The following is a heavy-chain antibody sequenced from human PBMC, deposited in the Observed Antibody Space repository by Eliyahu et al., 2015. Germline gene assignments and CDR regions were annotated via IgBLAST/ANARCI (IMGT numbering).Heavy chain of an antibody. CDR2: ISYSGNI. V-gene: IGHV4-39*01. J-gene: IGHJ6*02. Sequence: QLQLQESGPGLVKPSETLSLTCTVSGGSISSRTYSWGWIRQPPGKGLEWVGSISYSGNIYYNSSLKSRLTISGDTSKNQFSLRLSSATAADTAVYYCARGCSRDSCLDVWGQGTTVTV. CDR1: GGSISSRTYS. CDR3: ARGCSRDSCLDV. D-gene: IGHD2-2*01.